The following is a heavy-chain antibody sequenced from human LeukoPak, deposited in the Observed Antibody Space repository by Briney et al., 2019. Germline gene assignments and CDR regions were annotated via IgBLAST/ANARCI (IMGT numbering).Heavy chain of an antibody. V-gene: IGHV4-39*02. Sequence: SETLSLTCTVSGGSISSSSYYWSWIRQPPGKGLEWIGEISHSGSTNYNQSLKSRVTKSLDMSKNHFSLKLNSVTAADTAVYYCARPTSWVNYFDPWGQGTLVTVSS. CDR1: GGSISSSSYY. CDR2: ISHSGST. CDR3: ARPTSWVNYFDP. D-gene: IGHD1-7*01. J-gene: IGHJ5*02.